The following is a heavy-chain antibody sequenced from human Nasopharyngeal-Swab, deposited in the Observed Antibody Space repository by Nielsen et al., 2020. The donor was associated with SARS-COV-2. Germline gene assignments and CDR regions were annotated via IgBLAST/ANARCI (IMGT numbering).Heavy chain of an antibody. CDR2: ISSGSGSFT. CDR3: ARMGGGTNFDV. Sequence: GESLKISCAASGFTFINYAMAWVRQAPGKGLEWVSYISSGSGSFTNSADSVKGRFTISRDNAKTSLYLQMNNLRVDDTAVYFCARMGGGTNFDVWGQGTLVTVSS. J-gene: IGHJ4*02. V-gene: IGHV3-11*03. CDR1: GFTFINYA. D-gene: IGHD2-15*01.